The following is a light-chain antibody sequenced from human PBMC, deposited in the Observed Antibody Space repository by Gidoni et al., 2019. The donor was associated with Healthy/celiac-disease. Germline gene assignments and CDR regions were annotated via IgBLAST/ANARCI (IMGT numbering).Light chain of an antibody. CDR1: QSVLYSSNNKNY. CDR3: QQYYSTPRT. Sequence: DIVMTQSPDSLSVSLGEWATINCKSSQSVLYSSNNKNYLAWYQQKPGQPPKLLIYWASTREPGVPDRFSGSGSGTDFTLTISSLQAEDVAVYYCQQYYSTPRTFGQGTKVEIK. V-gene: IGKV4-1*01. CDR2: WAS. J-gene: IGKJ1*01.